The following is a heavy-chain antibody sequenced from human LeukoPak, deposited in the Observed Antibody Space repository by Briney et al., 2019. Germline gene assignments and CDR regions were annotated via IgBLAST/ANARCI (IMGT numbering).Heavy chain of an antibody. CDR1: GYTFTSYG. Sequence: ASVKVSCKASGYTFTSYGIIWVRQAPGQGLEWMGWINGYNGNTNYTQKLQGGVTLTTDTSPSTAYLELTSLRSDDTAVYFCARDYPQYRNRGYSGYGTFDYWGQGTLVTVSS. D-gene: IGHD5-12*01. CDR3: ARDYPQYRNRGYSGYGTFDY. J-gene: IGHJ4*02. V-gene: IGHV1-18*01. CDR2: INGYNGNT.